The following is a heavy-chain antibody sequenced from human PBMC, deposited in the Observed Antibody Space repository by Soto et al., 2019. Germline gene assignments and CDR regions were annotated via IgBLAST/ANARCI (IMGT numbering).Heavy chain of an antibody. J-gene: IGHJ4*02. D-gene: IGHD6-25*01. CDR2: ISSTSTYT. Sequence: AGGSLRLSCAASRFTFSNYSMSWVRQAPGTGLEWVSSISSTSTYTYYPDSLKGRFTISRDNAKNSLYLQMNGLRAEDTAVYYCARVAANDPNFDYWGQGTLVTVSS. V-gene: IGHV3-21*01. CDR3: ARVAANDPNFDY. CDR1: RFTFSNYS.